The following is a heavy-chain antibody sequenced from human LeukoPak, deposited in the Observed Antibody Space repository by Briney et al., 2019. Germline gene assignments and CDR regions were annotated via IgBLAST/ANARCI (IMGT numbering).Heavy chain of an antibody. CDR1: GYTFTRYG. CDR3: ADELGVY. Sequence: GASVKVSCKTSGYTFTRYGVSWVRQAPGQGLEWMGWISGNNDNTNYAQRVQDRITMTTDTSASTAYMELRSLRSDDTAVYYCADELGVYWGQGTLVTVSS. V-gene: IGHV1-18*01. J-gene: IGHJ4*02. CDR2: ISGNNDNT. D-gene: IGHD3-10*01.